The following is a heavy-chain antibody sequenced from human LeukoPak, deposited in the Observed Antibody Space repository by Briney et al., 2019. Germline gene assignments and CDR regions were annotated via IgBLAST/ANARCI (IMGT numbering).Heavy chain of an antibody. Sequence: SETLSLTCTVSGGSISSYYWSWIRQPPGKGLEWIGYIYYSGSTNYNPSLKSRVTISVDTSKNQFSLKLSSVTAADTAVYYCARDRGYSYGVDCWGQGTLVTVSS. D-gene: IGHD5-18*01. CDR3: ARDRGYSYGVDC. V-gene: IGHV4-59*01. J-gene: IGHJ4*02. CDR1: GGSISSYY. CDR2: IYYSGST.